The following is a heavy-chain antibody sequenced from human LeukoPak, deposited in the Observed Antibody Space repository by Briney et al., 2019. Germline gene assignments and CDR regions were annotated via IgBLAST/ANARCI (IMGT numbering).Heavy chain of an antibody. CDR1: GGSFSGYY. CDR2: INHSGST. V-gene: IGHV4-34*01. CDR3: ARHGVASIVVVPAAIPLIGFAFDI. Sequence: ASETLSLTCAVYGGSFSGYYWSWIRQPPGKGLEWIGEINHSGSTNYNPSLKSRVTISVDTSKNQFSLKLSSVTAADTAVYYCARHGVASIVVVPAAIPLIGFAFDIWGQGTMVTVSS. D-gene: IGHD2-2*01. J-gene: IGHJ3*02.